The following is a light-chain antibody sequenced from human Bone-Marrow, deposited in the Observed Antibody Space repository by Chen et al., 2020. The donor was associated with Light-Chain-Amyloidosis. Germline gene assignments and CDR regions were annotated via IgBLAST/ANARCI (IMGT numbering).Light chain of an antibody. V-gene: IGLV3-21*02. Sequence: SYVLTQPPSVSVAPGQPATIACGGNNLGSTSGHWYQETPDQAPLLVVYDASDRPSGIPERLSGSNSGNTATLTISRVEAGDEADYYCQVWDRSSDRPVFGGGTKLTVL. CDR1: NLGSTS. J-gene: IGLJ3*02. CDR3: QVWDRSSDRPV. CDR2: DAS.